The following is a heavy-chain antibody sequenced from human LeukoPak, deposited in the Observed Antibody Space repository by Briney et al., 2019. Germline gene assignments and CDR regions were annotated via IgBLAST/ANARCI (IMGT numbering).Heavy chain of an antibody. CDR2: ISSSSSYI. Sequence: GGSLRLSCAASGFTFSSYSMNWVRQAPGKGLEWVSTISSSSSYIYYADSVKGRFTISRDNAKNSLYLQMNSLRAEDTAVYYCARDRSMADAFDIWGQGTMVTVSS. V-gene: IGHV3-21*01. CDR1: GFTFSSYS. D-gene: IGHD5-24*01. J-gene: IGHJ3*02. CDR3: ARDRSMADAFDI.